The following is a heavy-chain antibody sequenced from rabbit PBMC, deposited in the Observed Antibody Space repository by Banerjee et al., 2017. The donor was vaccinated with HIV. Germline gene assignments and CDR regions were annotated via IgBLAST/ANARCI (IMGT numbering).Heavy chain of an antibody. D-gene: IGHD6-1*01. Sequence: QEQLVESGGGLVKPEGSLTLTCKASGFSFSSGYDMCWVRQAPGKGLEWIACIYTSSGSAWYANWAKGRFTISKTSSTTVTLQMTSLTAADTATYFCARSGDAYGDGGLKLWGQGTLVTVS. J-gene: IGHJ3*01. CDR3: ARSGDAYGDGGLKL. CDR2: IYTSSGSA. CDR1: GFSFSSGYD. V-gene: IGHV1S45*01.